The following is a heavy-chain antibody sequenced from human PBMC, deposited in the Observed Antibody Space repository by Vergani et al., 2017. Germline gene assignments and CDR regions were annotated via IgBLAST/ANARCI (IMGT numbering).Heavy chain of an antibody. Sequence: QVQLQQWGAGLLKPSETLSLTCAVYGGSFSGYYWSWIRQPPGKGLEWIGEINHSGSTNYNPSLKSRVTISVDTSKNQFSLKLSSVTAADTAVYYCARDAKVGYYGSGSYYKTRRDFDPWGQGTLVTVSS. CDR3: ARDAKVGYYGSGSYYKTRRDFDP. V-gene: IGHV4-34*01. CDR1: GGSFSGYY. CDR2: INHSGST. J-gene: IGHJ5*02. D-gene: IGHD3-10*01.